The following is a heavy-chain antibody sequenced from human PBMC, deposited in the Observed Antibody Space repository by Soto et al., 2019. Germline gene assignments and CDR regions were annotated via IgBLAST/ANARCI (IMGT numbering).Heavy chain of an antibody. CDR1: GYTFTSYA. CDR2: INAGNGNT. Sequence: ASVKVSCKASGYTFTSYAMHWVRQAPGQRLEWMGWINAGNGNTKYSQKFQGRVTITRDTSASTAYMELSSLRSEDTAVYYCARARKNSSGYHYYMDVWGKGTTVTVSS. J-gene: IGHJ6*03. D-gene: IGHD6-19*01. CDR3: ARARKNSSGYHYYMDV. V-gene: IGHV1-3*01.